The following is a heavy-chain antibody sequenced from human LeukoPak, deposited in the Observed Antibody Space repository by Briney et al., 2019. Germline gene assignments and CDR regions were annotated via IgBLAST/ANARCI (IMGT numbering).Heavy chain of an antibody. V-gene: IGHV4-39*01. Sequence: PSETLSLTCTVSGGSICSSSYYWGWIRQPPGKGLEWIGSIYYSGSTYYNPSLKSRVTISVDTSKNQFSLKLSSVTAADTAVYYCARHYGYTSRAFNYWGQGTLVTVSS. J-gene: IGHJ4*02. CDR3: ARHYGYTSRAFNY. CDR1: GGSICSSSYY. D-gene: IGHD5-24*01. CDR2: IYYSGST.